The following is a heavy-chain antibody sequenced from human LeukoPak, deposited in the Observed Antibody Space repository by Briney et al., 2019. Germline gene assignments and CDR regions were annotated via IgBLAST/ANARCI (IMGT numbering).Heavy chain of an antibody. CDR3: ARLKYGSPQH. J-gene: IGHJ1*01. D-gene: IGHD1-26*01. CDR1: GFTFSDYY. CDR2: ISTSGSYT. Sequence: GGSLRLSCAASGFTFSDYYMSWFRQDPGKGLEWVSYISTSGSYTIHTDSVKGRFTISRDDAKDSLYLQMNSLRVEDTAVYYCARLKYGSPQHWGQGTLVTVSS. V-gene: IGHV3-11*06.